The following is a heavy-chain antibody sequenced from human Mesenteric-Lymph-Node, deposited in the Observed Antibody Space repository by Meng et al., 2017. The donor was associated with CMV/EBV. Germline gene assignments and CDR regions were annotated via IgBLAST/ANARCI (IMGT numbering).Heavy chain of an antibody. D-gene: IGHD1-26*01. CDR3: AKHRARVGATSLDY. Sequence: VSGFTLNVYAISWVRQAPGKGLEWVSTISGNGVNTYYADSVKGRFTISRDNSKSTFFLQMNSLRAGDTAKYYCAKHRARVGATSLDYWGQGILDTVSS. J-gene: IGHJ4*02. V-gene: IGHV3-23*01. CDR2: ISGNGVNT. CDR1: GFTLNVYA.